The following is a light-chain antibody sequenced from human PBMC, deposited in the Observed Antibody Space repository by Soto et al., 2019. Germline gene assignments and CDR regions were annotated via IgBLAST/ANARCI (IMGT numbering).Light chain of an antibody. CDR1: QSVSSGY. CDR3: QHYASSPPAYT. J-gene: IGKJ2*01. Sequence: EIVLTQSPGTLSLSPGERATLSCRASQSVSSGYLAWYQQKPGQAPRLLIYGASTRSTGIPDRFSGSGSGTDFTLTISRLETEDFAVYYCQHYASSPPAYTFGQGTKLEIK. V-gene: IGKV3-20*01. CDR2: GAS.